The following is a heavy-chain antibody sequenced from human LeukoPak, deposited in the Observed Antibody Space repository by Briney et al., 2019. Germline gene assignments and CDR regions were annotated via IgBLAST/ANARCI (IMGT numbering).Heavy chain of an antibody. J-gene: IGHJ6*02. CDR3: ARDNSGMDV. CDR2: IWYDGSNK. D-gene: IGHD4-23*01. V-gene: IGHV3-33*08. Sequence: GGSLRLSCAASGVTFSGSGVHWVRQAPGKGLEWVAVIWYDGSNKYYADSVKGRFTISRDNSKNTVYLQMNSLRAEDTAVYYCARDNSGMDVWGQGTTVTVSS. CDR1: GVTFSGSG.